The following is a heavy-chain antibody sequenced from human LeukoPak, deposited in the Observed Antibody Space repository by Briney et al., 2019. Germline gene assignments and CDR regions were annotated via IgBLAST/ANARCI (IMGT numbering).Heavy chain of an antibody. CDR3: AKLSREYCSSTSCPNWFDA. J-gene: IGHJ5*02. CDR2: LSASGGTT. V-gene: IGHV3-23*01. D-gene: IGHD2-2*01. CDR1: GFSFSTYA. Sequence: GGSLRLSCAASGFSFSTYAMTWVRQAPGKGLEWVSALSASGGTTYYADSVKGRFTTSRDNSKNTLYLQMNSLRAEDTAVYHCAKLSREYCSSTSCPNWFDAWGLGTLVTVSS.